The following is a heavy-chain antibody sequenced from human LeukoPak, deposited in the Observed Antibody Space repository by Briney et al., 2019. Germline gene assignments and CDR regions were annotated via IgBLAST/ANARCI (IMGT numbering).Heavy chain of an antibody. J-gene: IGHJ4*02. D-gene: IGHD2-2*01. CDR1: GGSFSGYY. Sequence: SETLSLTCAVYGGSFSGYYWSWIRQPPGKGLEWIGEINHSGSTNYNPSLKSRVTISVDTSKNQFSLKLSSVTAADTAVYYCARVRRYCSGTSCYSIDYWGQGTLVTVSS. CDR3: ARVRRYCSGTSCYSIDY. V-gene: IGHV4-34*01. CDR2: INHSGST.